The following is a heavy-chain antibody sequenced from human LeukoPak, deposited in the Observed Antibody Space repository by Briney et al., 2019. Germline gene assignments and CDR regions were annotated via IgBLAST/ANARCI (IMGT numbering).Heavy chain of an antibody. Sequence: SETLSLTCAVYGGSFSGYYWSWIRQPPGKGLEWIGEINHSGSTNYNPSLKSRVTISVDTSKNQFSLKLSSVTAADTAVYYCARGPQEAFDIWGQGTMVTVSS. CDR2: INHSGST. CDR1: GGSFSGYY. V-gene: IGHV4-34*01. J-gene: IGHJ3*02. CDR3: ARGPQEAFDI.